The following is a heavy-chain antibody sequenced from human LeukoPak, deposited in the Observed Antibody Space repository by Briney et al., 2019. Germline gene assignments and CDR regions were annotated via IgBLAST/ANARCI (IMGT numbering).Heavy chain of an antibody. J-gene: IGHJ4*02. V-gene: IGHV3-21*01. Sequence: PGGSLRLSCAASGFTFSSYSMNWVRQAPGKGLEWVSSISSSSYIYYADSVEGRFTISRDNAKNSLYLQTNSLRAEDTAVYYCAREDYGSGSYYTALDYWGQGTLVTVSS. CDR1: GFTFSSYS. D-gene: IGHD3-10*01. CDR2: ISSSSYI. CDR3: AREDYGSGSYYTALDY.